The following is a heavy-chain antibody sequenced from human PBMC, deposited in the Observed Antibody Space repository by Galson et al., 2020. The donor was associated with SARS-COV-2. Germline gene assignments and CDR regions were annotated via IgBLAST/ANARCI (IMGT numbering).Heavy chain of an antibody. CDR1: GGSISRSSYY. CDR2: IYYSGST. D-gene: IGHD1-7*01. CDR3: AVGFNWNYDC. V-gene: IGHV4-39*01. J-gene: IGHJ4*02. Sequence: LETLSLTCTVSGGSISRSSYYWGWIRQPPGKGLEWIGSIYYSGSTYSNPSLKSRVTMSVDTSKNQFSLKVTSVTAADTAVYYCAVGFNWNYDCWGQGTLVTVSS.